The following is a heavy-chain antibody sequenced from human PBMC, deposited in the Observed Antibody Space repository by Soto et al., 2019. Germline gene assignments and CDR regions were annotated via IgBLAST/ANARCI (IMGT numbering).Heavy chain of an antibody. Sequence: ASVKVAFKVSGYTVSELSIHWVRQTPGNGLEWMGGFDPEDGETSYAKSFQGRVTMTEDKSTDKAYMELSNLSSEDRAVYDCETIRVATMLFAPWVQGTMVPLSS. V-gene: IGHV1-24*01. J-gene: IGHJ5*02. CDR1: GYTVSELS. CDR3: ETIRVATMLFAP. D-gene: IGHD5-12*01. CDR2: FDPEDGET.